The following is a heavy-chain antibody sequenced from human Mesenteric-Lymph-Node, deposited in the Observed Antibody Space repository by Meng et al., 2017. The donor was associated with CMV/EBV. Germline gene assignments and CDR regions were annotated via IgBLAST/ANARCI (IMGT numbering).Heavy chain of an antibody. V-gene: IGHV3-9*02. CDR2: IYGNDGKI. D-gene: IGHD1-1*01. CDR1: GFTSPIYA. J-gene: IGHJ4*02. CDR3: ARVSIMATGPSDY. Sequence: SLKISCVASGFTSPIYAMHWVRQSPGKGLEWVSGIYGNDGKIGYADSVKGRFTISRDNAKNSLYLQMNSLRAEDTAVYYCARVSIMATGPSDYWGQGTLVTVSS.